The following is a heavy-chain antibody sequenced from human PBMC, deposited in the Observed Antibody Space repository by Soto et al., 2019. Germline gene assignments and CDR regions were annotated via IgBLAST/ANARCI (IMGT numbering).Heavy chain of an antibody. V-gene: IGHV4-31*03. CDR3: ATKGGYNAQSGFSDAFDI. J-gene: IGHJ3*02. D-gene: IGHD5-12*01. CDR1: AASLSRGGHY. Sequence: TLPHTYTVSAASLSRGGHYWSWFRQQPGKGLEWIGYVYSTGGTYYNPSLKSRVDISRDTSKNQFSLKLSSVSAADTAVYFCATKGGYNAQSGFSDAFDIWGQGTVVT. CDR2: VYSTGGT.